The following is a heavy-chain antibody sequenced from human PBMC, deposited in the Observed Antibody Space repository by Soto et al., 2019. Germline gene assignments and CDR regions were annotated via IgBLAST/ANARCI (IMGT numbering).Heavy chain of an antibody. CDR1: GFTVSTNY. V-gene: IGHV3-53*01. D-gene: IGHD6-13*01. Sequence: LRLSCAPSGFTVSTNYMTWVRHAPGKGRKWVSVIYSGGTTYYADSVKGRFTISRDNSKTTLNLQLNSLRAEDTAVYYCAREHVASGTVDYWGQGTLVTVSS. CDR3: AREHVASGTVDY. J-gene: IGHJ4*02. CDR2: IYSGGTT.